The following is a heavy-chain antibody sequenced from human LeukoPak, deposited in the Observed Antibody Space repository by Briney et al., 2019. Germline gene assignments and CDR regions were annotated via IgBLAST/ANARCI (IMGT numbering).Heavy chain of an antibody. J-gene: IGHJ4*02. Sequence: PGGSLRLSCAASGFTFSSYGMHWVRQAPGKGLEWVAVIWYDGSNKYYADSVKGRFTISRDNSKNTLYLQMNSLRAEDTAVYYCARDILAVASSYTTLDYWGQGTLVTVSS. CDR1: GFTFSSYG. CDR3: ARDILAVASSYTTLDY. CDR2: IWYDGSNK. V-gene: IGHV3-33*01. D-gene: IGHD6-19*01.